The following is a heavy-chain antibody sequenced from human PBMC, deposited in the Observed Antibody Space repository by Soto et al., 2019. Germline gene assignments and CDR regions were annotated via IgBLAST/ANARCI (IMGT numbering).Heavy chain of an antibody. Sequence: ASVKVSCKASGYTFTSYGISWVRQAPGQGLEWMGWISAYNGNTNSVKGRFTISRDNSKNTLYLQMGSLRAEDMAVYYCARGSNGYHFDYWGQGTLVTVSS. J-gene: IGHJ4*02. V-gene: IGHV1-18*03. CDR3: ARGSNGYHFDY. CDR1: GYTFTSYG. D-gene: IGHD1-1*01. CDR2: ISAYNGNT.